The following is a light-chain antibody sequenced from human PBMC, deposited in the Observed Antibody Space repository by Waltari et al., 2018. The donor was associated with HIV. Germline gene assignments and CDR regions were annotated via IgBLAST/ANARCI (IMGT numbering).Light chain of an antibody. CDR1: PSNIGATFD. Sequence: QSVLTQPPSVSGAPGQRVIISCTGSPSNIGATFDVHWYQLPPGPAPKLLVYATSIRPSGVPHRFAGSKSGTSASRAITGLPAEDEAEYYCQSFDSSLNAYVFGPGTTVVVL. CDR2: ATS. CDR3: QSFDSSLNAYV. V-gene: IGLV1-40*02. J-gene: IGLJ1*01.